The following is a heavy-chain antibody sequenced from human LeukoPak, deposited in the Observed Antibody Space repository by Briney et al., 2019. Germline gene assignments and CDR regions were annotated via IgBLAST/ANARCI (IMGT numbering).Heavy chain of an antibody. J-gene: IGHJ6*02. Sequence: PGGSLRLSCEVSGLTFSDSCLSWIRQTPGKDLEWLSYISNSGGPTFYATSAKGRFTISRDNAQKTLFLQTNNLRADDTAVYYCATTRPPRGANIYYYGMDFWGQGTTVTVSS. CDR2: ISNSGGPT. CDR3: ATTRPPRGANIYYYGMDF. V-gene: IGHV3-11*01. D-gene: IGHD2/OR15-2a*01. CDR1: GLTFSDSC.